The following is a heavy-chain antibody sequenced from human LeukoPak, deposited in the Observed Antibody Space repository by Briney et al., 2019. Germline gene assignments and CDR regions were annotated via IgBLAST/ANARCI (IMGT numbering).Heavy chain of an antibody. CDR2: IAPSDSYT. V-gene: IGHV5-10-1*01. CDR3: ASLFGAARDY. CDR1: GYSFTSYW. J-gene: IGHJ4*02. D-gene: IGHD6-6*01. Sequence: GESLKISCKGSGYSFTSYWISWVRQMPGKGLEWMGRIAPSDSYTNYSPSFQGHVTISADKSISTAYLQLSSLKASDTAMYYCASLFGAARDYWGQGTLVTVSS.